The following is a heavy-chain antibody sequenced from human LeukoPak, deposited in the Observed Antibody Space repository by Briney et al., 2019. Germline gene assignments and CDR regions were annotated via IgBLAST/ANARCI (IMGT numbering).Heavy chain of an antibody. CDR1: GGSISSYY. D-gene: IGHD3-3*01. CDR2: IYYSGST. V-gene: IGHV4-59*12. CDR3: ARDRRVLRFLEWSMNWFDP. Sequence: SETLSLTCTVSGGSISSYYWSWIRQPPGKGLEWIGYIYYSGSTNYNPSLKSRVTISVDTSKNQFSLKLSSVTAADTAVYYCARDRRVLRFLEWSMNWFDPWGQGTLVTVSS. J-gene: IGHJ5*02.